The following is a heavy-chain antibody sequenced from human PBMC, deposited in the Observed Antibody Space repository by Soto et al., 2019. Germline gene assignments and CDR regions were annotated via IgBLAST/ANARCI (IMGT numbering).Heavy chain of an antibody. D-gene: IGHD1-26*01. Sequence: GGSLRLSCAASGFTFSSYEMNWVRQAPGKGLEWVSYISSSGSTIYYADSVKGRFTISRDNAKNSLYLQMNSLRAEDTAVYYCARDKGWELLPPHGMDVWGQGTTVTVSS. J-gene: IGHJ6*02. CDR3: ARDKGWELLPPHGMDV. V-gene: IGHV3-48*03. CDR1: GFTFSSYE. CDR2: ISSSGSTI.